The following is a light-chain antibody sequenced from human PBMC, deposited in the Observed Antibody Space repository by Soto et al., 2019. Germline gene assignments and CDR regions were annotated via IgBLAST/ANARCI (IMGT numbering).Light chain of an antibody. CDR1: SSDVGSYNL. CDR3: CQLGV. J-gene: IGLJ2*01. V-gene: IGLV2-23*01. CDR2: EGS. Sequence: QSVLTQPASASGSPGQSITISCTGTSSDVGSYNLVSWYQQHPGKAPKLMIYEGSKRPSGVSNRFSGSKSGNTASLTISGLQAEDEADYYCCQLGVFGGGTKVTVL.